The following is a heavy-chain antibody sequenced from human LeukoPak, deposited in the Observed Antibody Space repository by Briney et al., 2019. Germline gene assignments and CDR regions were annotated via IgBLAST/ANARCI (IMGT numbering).Heavy chain of an antibody. D-gene: IGHD6-19*01. CDR2: IQSETDGGTT. J-gene: IGHJ4*02. V-gene: IGHV3-15*01. CDR3: TTSPQWLEN. CDR1: GFTFNSFG. Sequence: GGSLRLSCAASGFTFNSFGIHWVRQAPGKGLEWIGRIQSETDGGTTDYAAPVKGRFTISRDDSKNMLYLQMNSLKNEDTAVYYCTTSPQWLENWGQGTLVTVSP.